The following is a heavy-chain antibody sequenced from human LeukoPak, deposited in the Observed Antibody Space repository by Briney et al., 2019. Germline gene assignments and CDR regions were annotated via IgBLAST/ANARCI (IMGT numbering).Heavy chain of an antibody. V-gene: IGHV3-23*01. CDR2: ISDSGGRT. J-gene: IGHJ4*02. CDR3: ARRAGDYSHPYDY. D-gene: IGHD3-22*01. Sequence: GGSLRLSCAASGFTFSSYAMSWVRQAPGKRLEWVSGISDSGGRTYYADSVKGRFTISRDNSKNTLYLQMSSLRAEDTAVYYCARRAGDYSHPYDYWGQGTLVTVSS. CDR1: GFTFSSYA.